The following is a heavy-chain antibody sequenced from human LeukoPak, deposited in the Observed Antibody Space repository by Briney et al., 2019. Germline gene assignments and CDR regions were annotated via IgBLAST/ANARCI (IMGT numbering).Heavy chain of an antibody. J-gene: IGHJ4*02. D-gene: IGHD3-22*01. V-gene: IGHV1-2*02. CDR1: GYTFTGYY. Sequence: ASVKVSCKASGYTFTGYYLHWVRQAPGQGLEWMGWINPKNGGTKYAQKFQGRVTMTRDTSISTAYMELSRLTSDDTAVYSCARDPAQAYYYDPWGQGTLVTVSS. CDR3: ARDPAQAYYYDP. CDR2: INPKNGGT.